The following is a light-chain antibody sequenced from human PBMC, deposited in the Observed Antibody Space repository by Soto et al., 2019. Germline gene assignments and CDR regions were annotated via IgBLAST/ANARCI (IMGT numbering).Light chain of an antibody. CDR2: AAS. Sequence: DIQMTQSPSSLSASVGDRVIITCRASQSISSYLNWYQQKPGKAPKLLIHAASSLQSGVPSRFSGSGSGTDFTLTITSLQPGDFATFYCQQSYSTPWTFGQGTKVEIK. CDR1: QSISSY. V-gene: IGKV1-39*01. CDR3: QQSYSTPWT. J-gene: IGKJ1*01.